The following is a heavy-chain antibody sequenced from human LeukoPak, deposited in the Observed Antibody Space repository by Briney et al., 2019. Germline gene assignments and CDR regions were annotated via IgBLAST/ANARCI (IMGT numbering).Heavy chain of an antibody. D-gene: IGHD3-10*01. V-gene: IGHV4-31*03. Sequence: PSETLSLTCTVSGGSISSGGYYWSWIRQHPGKGLEWIGYIYYSGSTYYNPSLKSRVTISVDTSKNQFSLKLSSVTAADTAVHYCARENQYGSGSYPDYWGQGTLVTVSS. CDR2: IYYSGST. CDR3: ARENQYGSGSYPDY. CDR1: GGSISSGGYY. J-gene: IGHJ4*02.